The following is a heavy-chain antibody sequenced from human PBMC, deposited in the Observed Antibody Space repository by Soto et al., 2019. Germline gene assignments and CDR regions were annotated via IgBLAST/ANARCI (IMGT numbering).Heavy chain of an antibody. D-gene: IGHD6-13*01. CDR2: INHSGST. Sequence: QVQLQKWGAGLLKPSETLSLTCAVYVGSFSGYYWSGFRQPPGKGLGGIGEINHSGSTNYNPSLKSRVTISVDTSKNQFSLKLSSVTAADTAVYYCARGRAAAGTRIGISSYFQHWGQGTLVTVSS. CDR3: ARGRAAAGTRIGISSYFQH. CDR1: VGSFSGYY. J-gene: IGHJ1*01. V-gene: IGHV4-34*01.